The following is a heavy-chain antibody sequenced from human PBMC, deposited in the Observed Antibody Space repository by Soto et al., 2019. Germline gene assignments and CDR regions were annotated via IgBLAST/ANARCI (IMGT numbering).Heavy chain of an antibody. CDR1: GGSISSGGYY. D-gene: IGHD3-22*01. CDR3: ARVGDGLYYDSSGYYDY. Sequence: SETLSLTCTVSGGSISSGGYYWSWIRQHPGKGLEWIGYIYYSGSTYYNPSLKSIVTISADTSKNQFSLKLSSVPAADTAVYYCARVGDGLYYDSSGYYDYWGQGTLVTVSS. J-gene: IGHJ4*02. CDR2: IYYSGST. V-gene: IGHV4-31*01.